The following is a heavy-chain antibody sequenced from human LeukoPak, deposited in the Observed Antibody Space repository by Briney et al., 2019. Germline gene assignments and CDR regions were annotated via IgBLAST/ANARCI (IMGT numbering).Heavy chain of an antibody. CDR2: ISAYNGNT. V-gene: IGHV1-18*01. Sequence: ASVKVSCKASGYTFTSYGISWVRQAPGQGLEWMGWISAYNGNTNYAQKLQGRVTMTTDTSTSTAYMELRSLRSDDTAVYYCARDLPRSLLWFGLYGMDVWGQGTTVTVSS. J-gene: IGHJ6*02. CDR1: GYTFTSYG. D-gene: IGHD3-10*01. CDR3: ARDLPRSLLWFGLYGMDV.